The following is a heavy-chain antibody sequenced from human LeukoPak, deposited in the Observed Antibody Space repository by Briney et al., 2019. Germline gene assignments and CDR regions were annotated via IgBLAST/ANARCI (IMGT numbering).Heavy chain of an antibody. Sequence: SETLSLTCTVSGGSISTYYWSWIRQPPGKGPEWIGYIYYSGSTNYNPSLKSRVTISVDTSKNQFSLKLSSVTAADTAVYYCARVKHITIFGVVITDWYFDLWGRGTLVTVSS. CDR2: IYYSGST. J-gene: IGHJ2*01. V-gene: IGHV4-59*12. CDR3: ARVKHITIFGVVITDWYFDL. CDR1: GGSISTYY. D-gene: IGHD3-3*01.